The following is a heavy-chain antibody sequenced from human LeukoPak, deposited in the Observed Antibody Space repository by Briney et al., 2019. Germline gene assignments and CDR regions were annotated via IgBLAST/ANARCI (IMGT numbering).Heavy chain of an antibody. CDR1: GCTVSNNY. D-gene: IGHD5-18*01. V-gene: IGHV3-66*01. Sequence: PGGSLRLSCAASGCTVSNNYMSWVRQAPGKGLEWVSVIYSGGTTYYADSVKGRFTISRDNSKNTLYLQMNSLRAEDTAVYYCARVHRGYSYGPLDYWGQGTLVTVSS. CDR2: IYSGGTT. J-gene: IGHJ4*02. CDR3: ARVHRGYSYGPLDY.